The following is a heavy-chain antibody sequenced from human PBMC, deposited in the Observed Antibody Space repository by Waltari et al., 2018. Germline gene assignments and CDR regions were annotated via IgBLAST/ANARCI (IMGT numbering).Heavy chain of an antibody. J-gene: IGHJ4*02. CDR2: IYYVGIT. D-gene: IGHD3-3*01. V-gene: IGHV4-39*01. Sequence: QLQLQASGPGLVKPSETLSLTCTVSGGPSSSSSYYWGWVRQPPGKGLEGIGSIYYVGITYYIPSLKSRVTISVDTSKNLFSLKLSSVTAADTAVYYCARHSDFWSGPPFDYWGQETLVTVSS. CDR1: GGPSSSSSYY. CDR3: ARHSDFWSGPPFDY.